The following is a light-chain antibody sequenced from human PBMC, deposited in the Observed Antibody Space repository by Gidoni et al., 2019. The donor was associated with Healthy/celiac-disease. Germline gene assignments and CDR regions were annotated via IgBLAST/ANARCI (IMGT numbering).Light chain of an antibody. CDR1: QRINNY. Sequence: IQLTQSPSSLSASVGDRVTITCRASQRINNYLNWYQQRPGEAPNLLIFAASILQSGVPSRFSASGSGSDFTLTISSLQPEDFATYYCKQSYSTPRTFGQGTKVEIK. CDR2: AAS. CDR3: KQSYSTPRT. V-gene: IGKV1-39*01. J-gene: IGKJ1*01.